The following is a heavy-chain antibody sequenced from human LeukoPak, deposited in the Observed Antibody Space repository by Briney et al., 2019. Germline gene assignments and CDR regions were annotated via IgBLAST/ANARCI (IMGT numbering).Heavy chain of an antibody. V-gene: IGHV4-39*01. CDR2: IYYSGST. CDR3: ARWFDP. CDR1: GGSISSSTYY. Sequence: SETLSLTCTVSGGSISSSTYYWGWIRQPPGKGLGWIGNIYYSGSTHYNPSLKNRVTISVDTSKNQFSLKLNSVTAADTAVYYCARWFDPWGQGILVTISS. J-gene: IGHJ5*02.